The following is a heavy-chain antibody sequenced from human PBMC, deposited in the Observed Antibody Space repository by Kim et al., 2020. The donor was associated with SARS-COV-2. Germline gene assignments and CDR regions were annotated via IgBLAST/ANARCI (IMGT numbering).Heavy chain of an antibody. Sequence: SETLSLTCAVYGGSFSGYYWSWIRQPPGKGLEWIGEINHSGSTNYNPSLKSRVTISVDTSKNQFSLKLSSVTAADTAVYYCARGPSENKYISVFFLWGQGTLVTVSS. D-gene: IGHD6-19*01. V-gene: IGHV4-34*01. CDR2: INHSGST. J-gene: IGHJ4*02. CDR1: GGSFSGYY. CDR3: ARGPSENKYISVFFL.